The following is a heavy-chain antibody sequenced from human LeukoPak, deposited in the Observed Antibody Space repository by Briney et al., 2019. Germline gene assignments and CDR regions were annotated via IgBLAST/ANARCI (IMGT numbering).Heavy chain of an antibody. J-gene: IGHJ4*02. CDR2: IYYSGST. CDR1: GGSISSSGYY. CDR3: ARGGDYGDLRYFDY. D-gene: IGHD4-17*01. V-gene: IGHV4-39*07. Sequence: SQSLSLTCTVSGGSISSSGYYWGWIRQPPGKGLEWIGSIYYSGSTYYNPSLKSRVTISVDTSKNQFSLKPSSVTAADTAVYYCARGGDYGDLRYFDYWGQGTLVTVSS.